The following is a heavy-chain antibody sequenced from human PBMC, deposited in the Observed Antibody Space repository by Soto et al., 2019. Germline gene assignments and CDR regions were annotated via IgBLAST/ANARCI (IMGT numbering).Heavy chain of an antibody. Sequence: EVQLVESGGGLVKPGGSLRLSCGASGFTFSHAWMNWVRQAPGKGLEWVARIKSKIDGGTSDYAAPVKGRFSISRDDSKDTLFLQRNSLTTEDTAVYFCATMGHCSNGVCSYYYYGMDVWCLGTTGTVSS. D-gene: IGHD2-8*01. V-gene: IGHV3-15*07. J-gene: IGHJ6*02. CDR1: GFTFSHAW. CDR2: IKSKIDGGTS. CDR3: ATMGHCSNGVCSYYYYGMDV.